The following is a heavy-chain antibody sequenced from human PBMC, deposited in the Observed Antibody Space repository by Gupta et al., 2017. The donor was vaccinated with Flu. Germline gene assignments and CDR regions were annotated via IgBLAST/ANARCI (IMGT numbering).Heavy chain of an antibody. D-gene: IGHD3-10*01. V-gene: IGHV3-33*01. Sequence: VSQAPGKGLEWVAVIWSDGNNKYYADSVKGRFTFSRDNSKSTLNLEMDSLRVEDTAMYYCVRERGPFDGFDVWGQGTMVTVSS. CDR3: VRERGPFDGFDV. J-gene: IGHJ3*01. CDR2: IWSDGNNK.